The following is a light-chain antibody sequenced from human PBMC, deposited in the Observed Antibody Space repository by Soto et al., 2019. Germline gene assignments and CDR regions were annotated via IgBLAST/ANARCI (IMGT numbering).Light chain of an antibody. Sequence: DVVLSQTLLSSPVTLGQPASISCRSSQSLAFSNGDTYLSWLHQRPGQPPRLLIYMVSNRFSGVPDRFSGSGAGTDFTLKISRVEAEDVGVYYCMQITHVPYTFGQGTKVDIK. CDR1: QSLAFSNGDTY. CDR2: MVS. J-gene: IGKJ2*01. V-gene: IGKV2-24*01. CDR3: MQITHVPYT.